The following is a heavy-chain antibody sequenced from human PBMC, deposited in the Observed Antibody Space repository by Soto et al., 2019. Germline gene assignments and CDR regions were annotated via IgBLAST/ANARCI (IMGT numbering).Heavy chain of an antibody. D-gene: IGHD3-22*01. Sequence: SGGSLRLSCAASGFTFSSYEMNWVRQAPGKGLEWVSYISSSGSTIYYADSVKGRFTISRDNAKNSLYLQMNSLRAEDTAVYYCARVGHYYDSSGYYPQPYYYYYGMDVWGQGTKVTVSS. J-gene: IGHJ6*02. CDR3: ARVGHYYDSSGYYPQPYYYYYGMDV. CDR1: GFTFSSYE. CDR2: ISSSGSTI. V-gene: IGHV3-48*03.